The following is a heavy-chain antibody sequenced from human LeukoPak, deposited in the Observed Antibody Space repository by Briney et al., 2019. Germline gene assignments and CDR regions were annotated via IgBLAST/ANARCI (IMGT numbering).Heavy chain of an antibody. D-gene: IGHD3-22*01. J-gene: IGHJ4*02. CDR2: ISSRGST. Sequence: PGGSLRLSCAASGFTFSSYAMSRVRQAPGKGLKWVSAISSRGSTYYSDSVTGRFTISRDNSKNTLYLQINTLRAEDTAVYYCATSDSRVFAYWRQGTLVTVSS. V-gene: IGHV3-23*01. CDR1: GFTFSSYA. CDR3: ATSDSRVFAY.